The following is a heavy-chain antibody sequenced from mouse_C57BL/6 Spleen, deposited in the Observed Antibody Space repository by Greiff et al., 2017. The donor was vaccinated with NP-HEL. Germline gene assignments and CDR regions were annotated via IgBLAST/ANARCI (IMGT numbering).Heavy chain of an antibody. J-gene: IGHJ1*03. CDR1: GYAFSSSW. CDR2: IYPGDGDT. D-gene: IGHD4-1*01. V-gene: IGHV1-82*01. CDR3: ARSNWDANWYFDV. Sequence: VQLQQSGPELVKPGASVKISCKASGYAFSSSWMNWVKQRPGKGLEWIGRIYPGDGDTNYNGKFKGKATLTADKSSSTAYMQLSSLTSEDSAVYFCARSNWDANWYFDVWGTGTTVTVSS.